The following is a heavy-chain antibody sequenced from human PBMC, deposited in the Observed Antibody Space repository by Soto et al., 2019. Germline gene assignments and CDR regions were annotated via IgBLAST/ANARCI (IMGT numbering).Heavy chain of an antibody. V-gene: IGHV1-46*03. CDR2: INPTGGST. J-gene: IGHJ4*02. CDR3: ARGLTTGDY. D-gene: IGHD4-17*01. CDR1: GYTFTSYY. Sequence: QVQLVQSGAEVKKPGASVKVSCKASGYTFTSYYIHWVRQAPGQGLEWMGIINPTGGSTNYAQKLQDRVTVTMDTSTSTVYMELSSLRPEDTAVYYCARGLTTGDYWGQGTLVTVSS.